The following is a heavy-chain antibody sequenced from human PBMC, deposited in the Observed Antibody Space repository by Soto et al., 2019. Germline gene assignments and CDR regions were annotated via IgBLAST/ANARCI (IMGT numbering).Heavy chain of an antibody. J-gene: IGHJ5*02. V-gene: IGHV4-59*01. CDR3: ARGFIAADKYWFDP. CDR2: IYYSGTT. Sequence: SETLSLTCTVCGGSISSYYWSWIRQPPGKGLEWIGYIYYSGTTNYNPSLKSRVTISVDTSKNQFSLKLSSVTAADTAVYYCARGFIAADKYWFDPWGQGTLVTVSS. CDR1: GGSISSYY. D-gene: IGHD6-13*01.